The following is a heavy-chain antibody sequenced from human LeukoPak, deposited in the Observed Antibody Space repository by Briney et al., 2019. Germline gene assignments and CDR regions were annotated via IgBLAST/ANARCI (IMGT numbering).Heavy chain of an antibody. V-gene: IGHV1-69*04. D-gene: IGHD5-12*01. CDR1: GGTFSSYA. CDR3: AREVKGGYDRRNWFDP. CDR2: IIPIFGIA. J-gene: IGHJ5*02. Sequence: SVKVSCKASGGTFSSYAISWVRQAPGQGLEWMGRIIPIFGIANYAQKFQGRVTITADKSTSTAYMELSSLRSEDTAVYYCAREVKGGYDRRNWFDPWGQGTLVTVSS.